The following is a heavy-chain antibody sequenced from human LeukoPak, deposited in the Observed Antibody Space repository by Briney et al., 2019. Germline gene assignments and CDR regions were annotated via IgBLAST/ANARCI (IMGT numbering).Heavy chain of an antibody. CDR1: AFTFSTYS. J-gene: IGHJ4*02. Sequence: GGSLRLSCAASAFTFSTYSMNWVRQAPGKGLEWVAVISYDGSNKYYADSVKGRFTISRDNSKNTLYLQMNSLRAEDTAVYYCAKDLTAMVMGYWGQGTLVTVSS. V-gene: IGHV3-30*18. D-gene: IGHD5-18*01. CDR3: AKDLTAMVMGY. CDR2: ISYDGSNK.